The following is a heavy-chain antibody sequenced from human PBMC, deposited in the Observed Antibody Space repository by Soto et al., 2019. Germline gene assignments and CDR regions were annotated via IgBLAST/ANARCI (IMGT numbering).Heavy chain of an antibody. Sequence: EVHLVESGGGLVQPGGSLRLSCAASGFTFSSYWMSWVHQAPGKGLEWVANIKEDGSEKYYVDAVKGRFTISRDNAKSSLYLQMNSLRAEETAVYYCARGMGWDDYWGQGTLVTVSS. D-gene: IGHD1-26*01. J-gene: IGHJ4*02. CDR1: GFTFSSYW. CDR3: ARGMGWDDY. V-gene: IGHV3-7*01. CDR2: IKEDGSEK.